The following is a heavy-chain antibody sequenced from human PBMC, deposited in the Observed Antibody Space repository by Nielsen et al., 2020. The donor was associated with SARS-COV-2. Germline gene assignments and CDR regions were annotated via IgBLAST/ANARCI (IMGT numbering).Heavy chain of an antibody. CDR1: GFIFTSHA. CDR3: ARDSSGWYYFDY. J-gene: IGHJ4*02. V-gene: IGHV3-30*03. Sequence: GESLKISCAASGFIFTSHAMHWVRQAPGKGLEWVAVVSYDGRNQYYADSVRGRFTISRDNSKNTLYLQMNSLRGEDTAVYYCARDSSGWYYFDYWGQGTLVTVSS. CDR2: VSYDGRNQ. D-gene: IGHD6-19*01.